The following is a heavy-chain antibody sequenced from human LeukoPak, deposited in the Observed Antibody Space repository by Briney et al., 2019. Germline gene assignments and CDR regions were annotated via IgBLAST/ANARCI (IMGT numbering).Heavy chain of an antibody. J-gene: IGHJ6*03. CDR3: ARACSGYYDPLYYYYMDV. CDR1: GYTFTSYD. Sequence: GASVKVSCKASGYTFTSYDINWVRQATGQGLEWMGWMNPNSGNTGYAQKFQGRVTITRNTSISTAYMELSSLRSEDTAVYYCARACSGYYDPLYYYYMDVWGKGTTVTVSS. V-gene: IGHV1-8*03. CDR2: MNPNSGNT. D-gene: IGHD3-22*01.